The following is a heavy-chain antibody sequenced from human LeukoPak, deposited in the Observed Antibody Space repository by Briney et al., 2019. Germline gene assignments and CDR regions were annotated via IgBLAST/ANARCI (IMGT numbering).Heavy chain of an antibody. CDR1: GGSFSGYY. J-gene: IGHJ5*02. Sequence: PSETLSLTCAVYGGSFSGYYWSWIRQPPGKGLEWIGEINHSGSTNYNPSLKSRVTISVDTSKNQFSLKLSSVTAADTAVYYCARHVWLVDRYNWFDPWGQGTLVTVSS. CDR2: INHSGST. V-gene: IGHV4-34*01. D-gene: IGHD6-19*01. CDR3: ARHVWLVDRYNWFDP.